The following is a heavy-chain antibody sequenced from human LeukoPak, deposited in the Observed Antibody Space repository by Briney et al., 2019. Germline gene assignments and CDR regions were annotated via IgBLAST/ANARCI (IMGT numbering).Heavy chain of an antibody. D-gene: IGHD1-1*01. Sequence: SQTLPLTCAISGDSVSSNSAAWNWIRQSPSRGLEWLGRTYYRSKWHTYYAASVKSRIAINRDTSKNQFSLQLNSVTPEDTAVYYCARSTGPIDYWDQGTLVTVSS. CDR3: ARSTGPIDY. J-gene: IGHJ4*02. CDR2: TYYRSKWHT. V-gene: IGHV6-1*01. CDR1: GDSVSSNSAA.